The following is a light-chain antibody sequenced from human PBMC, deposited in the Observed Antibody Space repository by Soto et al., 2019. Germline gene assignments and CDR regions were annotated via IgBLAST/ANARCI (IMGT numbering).Light chain of an antibody. J-gene: IGLJ1*01. Sequence: QSVLTQPRSVSGSPGQSVTISCTGTSSVVGGYNYVSWYQQYSGKAPKVMIYDVSKRPSGVPDRFSGSKSGNTASLTISGLQAEDEADYYCCSYAASNTFVFGTGTKVTLL. CDR3: CSYAASNTFV. V-gene: IGLV2-11*01. CDR1: SSVVGGYNY. CDR2: DVS.